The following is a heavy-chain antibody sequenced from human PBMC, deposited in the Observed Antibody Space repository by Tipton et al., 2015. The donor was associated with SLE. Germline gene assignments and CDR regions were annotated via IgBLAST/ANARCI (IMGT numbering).Heavy chain of an antibody. D-gene: IGHD3-3*01. V-gene: IGHV3-30*04. J-gene: IGHJ3*02. Sequence: SLRLSCAASGFTFSSYAMHWVRQAPGKGLEWVAVISYDGSNKYYADSVKGRFTISRDNSKNTLYLQMNSLRAEDTAVYYCARASITIFGVVNESAFDIWGQGTMVTVSS. CDR1: GFTFSSYA. CDR3: ARASITIFGVVNESAFDI. CDR2: ISYDGSNK.